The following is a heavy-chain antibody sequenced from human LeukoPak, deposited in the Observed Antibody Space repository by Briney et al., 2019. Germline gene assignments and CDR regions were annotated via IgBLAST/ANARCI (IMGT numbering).Heavy chain of an antibody. D-gene: IGHD5-18*01. CDR3: ARTWIQLWPQAH. V-gene: IGHV3-7*01. J-gene: IGHJ4*02. CDR1: GFTFSSYW. CDR2: IKQDGSEK. Sequence: GGSLRLSCAASGFTFSSYWMSWVRQAPGKGLAWVSNIKQDGSEKYYVDSVKGRFTISRDNAKNSLYLQMNSLRAEDTAVYYCARTWIQLWPQAHWGQGTLVTVSS.